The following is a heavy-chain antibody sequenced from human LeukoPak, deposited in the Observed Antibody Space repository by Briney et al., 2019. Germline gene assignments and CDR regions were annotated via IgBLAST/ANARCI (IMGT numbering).Heavy chain of an antibody. V-gene: IGHV4-34*01. J-gene: IGHJ6*03. Sequence: SETLSLTCAVYGGSFSGYYWSWIRQPPGKGLEWIGEINHSGSTNYNPSLKSRVTISVDTSKNQFSLKLSSVTAADTAVYYCARLGTTVTTYYYYYYMDVWGKGTTVTISS. CDR2: INHSGST. CDR1: GGSFSGYY. CDR3: ARLGTTVTTYYYYYYMDV. D-gene: IGHD4-17*01.